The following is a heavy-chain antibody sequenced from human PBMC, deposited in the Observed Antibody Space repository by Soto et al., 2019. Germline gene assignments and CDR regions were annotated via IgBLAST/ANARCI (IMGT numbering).Heavy chain of an antibody. V-gene: IGHV1-18*01. Sequence: QVHLVQSGAELRKPGASLKASSKASGYTFSNYRITWVRQAPGQGLEWMGWISVFNGNTDYEEKFQDRVAMTTDTSTATAYMELRSLRSDDKAVYYCARVEYGDLVYVDYWGQGTLVIVSS. CDR3: ARVEYGDLVYVDY. CDR2: ISVFNGNT. CDR1: GYTFSNYR. J-gene: IGHJ4*02. D-gene: IGHD4-17*01.